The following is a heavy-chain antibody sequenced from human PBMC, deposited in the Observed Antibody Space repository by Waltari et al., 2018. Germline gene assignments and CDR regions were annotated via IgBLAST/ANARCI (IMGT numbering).Heavy chain of an antibody. J-gene: IGHJ3*02. CDR3: APRGAFDI. V-gene: IGHV3-23*01. CDR2: ISDSGDST. Sequence: EVQLLESGGALAQRGGSLRLSCVASGFPFSNYARSWVRQAQGKGVEWVSGISDSGDSTYYADSVKGRFTISRDNSKNTLYLQMSSLRAEDTAVYYCAPRGAFDIWGQGTMVIVSS. CDR1: GFPFSNYA.